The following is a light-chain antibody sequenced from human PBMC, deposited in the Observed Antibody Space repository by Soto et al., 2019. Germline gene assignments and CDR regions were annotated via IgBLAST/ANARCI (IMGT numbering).Light chain of an antibody. CDR1: QSVSSN. V-gene: IGKV3-15*01. J-gene: IGKJ1*01. CDR3: QQYNDWLPET. CDR2: GAT. Sequence: EIVMTQSPATLSVSPGERVTLSCRASQSVSSNLAWYQQKPGRAPRLLIHGATTRATGIPARFSGSGSGTEFTLTISSLQSEDSAVYYCQQYNDWLPETFGQGTKVDIK.